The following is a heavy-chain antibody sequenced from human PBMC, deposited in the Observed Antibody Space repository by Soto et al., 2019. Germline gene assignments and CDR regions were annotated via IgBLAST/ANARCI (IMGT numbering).Heavy chain of an antibody. CDR2: ISYDGSNK. D-gene: IGHD2-2*01. V-gene: IGHV3-30-3*01. CDR3: ARTYQPRYFDY. J-gene: IGHJ4*02. Sequence: GGSLRLSCAASGFTFSSYAMHWVRQAPGKGLEWVAVISYDGSNKYYADSVKGRFTISRDNSKNTLYLQMNSLRAEDTAVYYCARTYQPRYFDYWGQGTLVTVSS. CDR1: GFTFSSYA.